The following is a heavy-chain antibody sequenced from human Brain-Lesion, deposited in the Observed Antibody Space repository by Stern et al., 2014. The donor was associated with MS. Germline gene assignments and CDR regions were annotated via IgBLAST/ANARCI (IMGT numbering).Heavy chain of an antibody. CDR2: IFNSGSP. V-gene: IGHV4-61*02. Sequence: VQLVESGPGLVKPSQTLSLSCTVSGGSISSGGYYWSWIRQPAGKGLEWIGRIFNSGSPSYTPSLKSRVTISIDPSKNQFPLRLNSMTAADTAVYYCARGRVVPGFQYYATDVWGQGTTVIVSS. CDR3: ARGRVVPGFQYYATDV. CDR1: GGSISSGGYY. D-gene: IGHD2-2*01. J-gene: IGHJ6*02.